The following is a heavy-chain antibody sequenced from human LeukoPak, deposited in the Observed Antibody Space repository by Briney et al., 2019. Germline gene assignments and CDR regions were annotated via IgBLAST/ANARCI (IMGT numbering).Heavy chain of an antibody. D-gene: IGHD6-13*01. CDR2: IYYSGST. J-gene: IGHJ4*02. CDR1: GGSISNFY. Sequence: SETLSLTCTVSGGSISNFYWSWIRQPPGKGLEWIGYIYYSGSTNYNPSLKSRVTISVDTSKNQFSLSLSSVTAADAAVYYCARRSRASSALGYWGQGTLVTVSS. V-gene: IGHV4-59*12. CDR3: ARRSRASSALGY.